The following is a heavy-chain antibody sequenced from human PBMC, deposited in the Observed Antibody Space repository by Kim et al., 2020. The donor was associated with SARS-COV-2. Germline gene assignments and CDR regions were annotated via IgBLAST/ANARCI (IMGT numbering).Heavy chain of an antibody. CDR3: AKIRRGGNERYDY. J-gene: IGHJ4*02. CDR1: GFGFGDYA. D-gene: IGHD2-15*01. Sequence: GGSLRLSCATSGFGFGDYAMHWVRQAPGKGLEWVSAISWNIGSMAYADSVKGRFTISRDNAKNSLYLQMNSLRPEDTALYYCAKIRRGGNERYDYWGQGTVVTVSS. V-gene: IGHV3-9*01. CDR2: ISWNIGSM.